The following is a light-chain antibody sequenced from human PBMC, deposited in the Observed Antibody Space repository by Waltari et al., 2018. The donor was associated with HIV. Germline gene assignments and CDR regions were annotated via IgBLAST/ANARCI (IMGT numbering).Light chain of an antibody. CDR1: QSVRST. CDR3: QQYDNWPPIT. Sequence: EIVMTQSPATLSVSPGERATLSCRASQSVRSTLAWYHQRPGQAPRLLISGASTRATGVPARFSGSGSGTDFTLTISSLRSEDFTVYYCQQYDNWPPITFGQGTRLEIK. J-gene: IGKJ5*01. CDR2: GAS. V-gene: IGKV3-15*01.